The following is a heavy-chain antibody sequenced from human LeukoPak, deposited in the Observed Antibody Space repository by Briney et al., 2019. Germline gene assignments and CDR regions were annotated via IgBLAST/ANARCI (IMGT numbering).Heavy chain of an antibody. D-gene: IGHD5-18*01. CDR1: GYTFTSYD. V-gene: IGHV1-2*02. CDR3: ARGAVVTAMGGYYYMDV. J-gene: IGHJ6*03. Sequence: ASVKVSCKASGYTFTSYDINWVRQAPGQGLEWMGWINPNSGGTNYAQKFQGGVTMTTDTSTSTAYMELRSLRSDDTAVYYCARGAVVTAMGGYYYMDVWGKGTTVTVSS. CDR2: INPNSGGT.